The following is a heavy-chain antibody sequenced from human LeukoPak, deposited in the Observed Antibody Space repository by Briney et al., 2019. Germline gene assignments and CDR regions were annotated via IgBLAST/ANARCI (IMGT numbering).Heavy chain of an antibody. CDR3: AKRITVATAGHYFDY. CDR2: ISYDGSIK. D-gene: IGHD6-13*01. CDR1: GFTFSTYG. Sequence: PGRSLRLSCAASGFTFSTYGMHWVRQAPGKGLEWVAVISYDGSIKYYADSVKGRFTISRDNSRNTVDLQMNSLRAEDTAVYYCAKRITVATAGHYFDYWGQGTLVTVSS. J-gene: IGHJ4*02. V-gene: IGHV3-30*18.